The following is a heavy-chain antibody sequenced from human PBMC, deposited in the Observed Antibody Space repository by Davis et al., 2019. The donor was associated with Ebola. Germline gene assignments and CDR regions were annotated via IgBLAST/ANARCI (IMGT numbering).Heavy chain of an antibody. CDR1: GFTFRSYA. D-gene: IGHD5-12*01. CDR2: ISYDGSNK. J-gene: IGHJ4*02. CDR3: ARDPGLGNY. Sequence: LKISCAASGFTFRSYAMHWVRQAPGKGLEWVAVISYDGSNKYYADSVKGRFTISRDNAKNSLYLQMNSLRAEDTAVYYCARDPGLGNYWGQGTLVTVSS. V-gene: IGHV3-30-3*01.